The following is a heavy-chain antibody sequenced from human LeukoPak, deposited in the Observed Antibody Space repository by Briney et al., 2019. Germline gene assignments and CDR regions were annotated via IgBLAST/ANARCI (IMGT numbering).Heavy chain of an antibody. V-gene: IGHV1-2*02. J-gene: IGHJ5*02. D-gene: IGHD5-18*01. Sequence: ASVKVSCKASGYTFTGYYMHWVRQAPGQGLEWMGWINPNSGGTNYAQKFQGRVTMTRDTSISTAYMELSRLRSDDTAVYYCARAPESYGTDWFDLWGQGTLVTVSS. CDR3: ARAPESYGTDWFDL. CDR2: INPNSGGT. CDR1: GYTFTGYY.